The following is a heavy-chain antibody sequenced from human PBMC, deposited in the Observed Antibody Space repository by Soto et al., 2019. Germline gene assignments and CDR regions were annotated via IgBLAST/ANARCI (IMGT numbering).Heavy chain of an antibody. V-gene: IGHV1-46*03. Sequence: ASVKVSCKASGYTFTSYYMHWVRQAPGQGLEWMGIINPSGGSTSYAQKFQGRVTMTRDTSTSTVYMELSSLRSEDTAVYYCARGGHIVVVVAATTSWFDPWGQGTLVTVSS. J-gene: IGHJ5*02. D-gene: IGHD2-15*01. CDR1: GYTFTSYY. CDR2: INPSGGST. CDR3: ARGGHIVVVVAATTSWFDP.